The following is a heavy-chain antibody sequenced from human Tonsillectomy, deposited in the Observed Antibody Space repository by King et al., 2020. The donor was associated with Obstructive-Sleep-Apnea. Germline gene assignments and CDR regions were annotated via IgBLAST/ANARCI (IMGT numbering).Heavy chain of an antibody. Sequence: VQLQESGPGLVKPSETLSLTCTVSGGSISSSSYYWGWIRQPPGKGLEWIGSIYYSGSTYYNPSLKSRVTTSVDTSKNQFSLKLSSVTAADTAVYYCARNLWFGELRSNYYYGMDVWGQGTTVTVSS. D-gene: IGHD3-10*01. CDR2: IYYSGST. CDR3: ARNLWFGELRSNYYYGMDV. V-gene: IGHV4-39*01. CDR1: GGSISSSSYY. J-gene: IGHJ6*02.